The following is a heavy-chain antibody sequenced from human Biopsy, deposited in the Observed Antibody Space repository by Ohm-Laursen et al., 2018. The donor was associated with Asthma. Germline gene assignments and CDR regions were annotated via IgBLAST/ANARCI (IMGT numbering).Heavy chain of an antibody. CDR3: AREGHEYCSSTSCASFDY. V-gene: IGHV3-23*01. Sequence: SLRLSFSASVFTFSSYAVNWVRQAPRKGLEWVSGIRGNDGRTYYAYSVKGRFTISRDNSKNTLYLQMNSLRSEDTAVYYCAREGHEYCSSTSCASFDYWGQGTLVTVSS. J-gene: IGHJ4*02. CDR2: IRGNDGRT. D-gene: IGHD2-2*01. CDR1: VFTFSSYA.